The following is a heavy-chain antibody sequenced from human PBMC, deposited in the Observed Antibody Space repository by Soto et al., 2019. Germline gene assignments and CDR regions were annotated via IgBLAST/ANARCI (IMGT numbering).Heavy chain of an antibody. D-gene: IGHD6-13*01. Sequence: AASVKVSCKASGYTFTSYGISWVRQAPGQGLEWMGWISAYNGNTNYAQKLQGRVTMTTDTSTSTAYMELRSLRSDDTAVYYCAREEGIAAAGIFWFDPWGQGTQVTVSS. V-gene: IGHV1-18*01. J-gene: IGHJ5*02. CDR2: ISAYNGNT. CDR1: GYTFTSYG. CDR3: AREEGIAAAGIFWFDP.